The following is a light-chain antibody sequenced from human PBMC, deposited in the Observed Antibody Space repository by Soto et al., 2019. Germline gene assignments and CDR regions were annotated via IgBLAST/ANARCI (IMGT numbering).Light chain of an antibody. CDR1: QSISNY. J-gene: IGKJ1*01. CDR2: AAS. CDR3: QLSYSTPRT. Sequence: DIQMTQSPSSLSASVGDRVTITCRASQSISNYLNWYQQKPGKAPKLLMYAASSLQSGVPSRFGGSGSGTDFTLTISSLQPEDFATYYCQLSYSTPRTFGQETKVEIK. V-gene: IGKV1-39*01.